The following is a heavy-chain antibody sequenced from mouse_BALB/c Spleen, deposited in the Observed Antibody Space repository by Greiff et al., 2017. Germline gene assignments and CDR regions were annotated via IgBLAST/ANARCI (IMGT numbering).Heavy chain of an antibody. D-gene: IGHD1-1*01. J-gene: IGHJ4*01. CDR2: ISDGGSYT. CDR1: GFTFSDYY. Sequence: EVMLVESGGGLVKPGGSLKLSCAASGFTFSDYYMYWVRQTPEKRLEWVATISDGGSYTYYPDSVKGRFTISRDNAKNNLYLQMSSLKSEDTAMYYCARDQGYYGSSYAMDYWGQGTSVTVSS. V-gene: IGHV5-4*02. CDR3: ARDQGYYGSSYAMDY.